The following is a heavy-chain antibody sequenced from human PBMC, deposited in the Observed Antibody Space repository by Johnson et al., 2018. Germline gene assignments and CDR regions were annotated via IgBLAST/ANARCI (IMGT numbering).Heavy chain of an antibody. V-gene: IGHV3-30*18. J-gene: IGHJ3*02. Sequence: QVELVEAGGGVVQPGRSLRLSCAASGFTFSSYGMHWVRTAPGKGLARVAVISYDGGNKYYADSVKGRLTISSDNSKNTLYLQMNSLRAEDTAVYYWAKDHAVGATSGVAFDIWGQGTMVTVSS. CDR2: ISYDGGNK. CDR3: AKDHAVGATSGVAFDI. CDR1: GFTFSSYG. D-gene: IGHD1-26*01.